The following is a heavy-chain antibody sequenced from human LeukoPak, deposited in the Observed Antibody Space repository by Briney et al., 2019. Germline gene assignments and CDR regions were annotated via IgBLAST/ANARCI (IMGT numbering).Heavy chain of an antibody. V-gene: IGHV1-18*01. CDR3: ARVLGHYYDSSGYYINWFDP. J-gene: IGHJ5*02. D-gene: IGHD3-22*01. Sequence: ASVKVSCKASGYTFTSYGISWVRQAPGQGLEWMGWISAYNGNTNYAQKLQGRVTMTTDTSTSTAYMELRSLRSDDTAVYYCARVLGHYYDSSGYYINWFDPWGQGTLVTVSS. CDR1: GYTFTSYG. CDR2: ISAYNGNT.